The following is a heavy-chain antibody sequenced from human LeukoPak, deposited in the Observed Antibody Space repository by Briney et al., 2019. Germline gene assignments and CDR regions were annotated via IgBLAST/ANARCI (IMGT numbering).Heavy chain of an antibody. Sequence: ESSETLSLTCTVSGGSISSSSYYWGWIRQPPGKGLEWIGSIYYSGSTNYNPSLKSRVTISVDTSKNQFSLKLSSVTAADTAVYYCARESGQSTTYYFDYWGQGTLVTVSS. CDR2: IYYSGST. J-gene: IGHJ4*02. CDR1: GGSISSSSYY. CDR3: ARESGQSTTYYFDY. V-gene: IGHV4-39*07. D-gene: IGHD3-10*01.